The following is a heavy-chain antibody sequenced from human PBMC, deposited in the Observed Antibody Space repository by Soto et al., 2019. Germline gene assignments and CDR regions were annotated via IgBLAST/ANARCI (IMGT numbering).Heavy chain of an antibody. J-gene: IGHJ4*02. CDR3: XXXXXXGXTFEH. CDR1: GGSITSGGYY. CDR2: IYYSGTT. V-gene: IGHV4-31*03. Sequence: QVQLQESGPGLVQPSQTLSLSCTVSGGSITSGGYYWSWIRQHPGKGLEWIGYIYYSGTTYYNPSLKSRLTISLDTSRNQFSLEVNSVSAADTAVXXXXXXXXXGXTFEHWGQGTLVTVSS.